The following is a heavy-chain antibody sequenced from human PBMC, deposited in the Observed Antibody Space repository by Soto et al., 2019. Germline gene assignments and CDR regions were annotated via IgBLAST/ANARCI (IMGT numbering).Heavy chain of an antibody. CDR1: GFTFSSYS. D-gene: IGHD3-3*01. CDR3: ASLNLRFLEWLVTKMALGRLDDNYYYGMDV. J-gene: IGHJ6*02. Sequence: GGSLRLSCAASGFTFSSYSMNWVRQAPGKGLEWVSSISSSSSYIYYADSVKGRFTISRDNAKNSLYLQMNSLRAEDTAVYYCASLNLRFLEWLVTKMALGRLDDNYYYGMDVWGQGTTVTVSS. V-gene: IGHV3-21*01. CDR2: ISSSSSYI.